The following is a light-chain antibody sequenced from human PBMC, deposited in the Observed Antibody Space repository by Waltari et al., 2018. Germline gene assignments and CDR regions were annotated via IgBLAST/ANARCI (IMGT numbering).Light chain of an antibody. CDR3: QEYSSYQ. CDR1: QDVNNW. CDR2: KAS. Sequence: DIQMTQSPFTLSASVGDRVSITCRASQDVNNWLAWYQQKPGRAPNLLISKASTLQDGVPSRFSGSGSGTEFTITISSLQADDVATYYCQEYSSYQFGQGTKVEIK. J-gene: IGKJ1*01. V-gene: IGKV1-5*03.